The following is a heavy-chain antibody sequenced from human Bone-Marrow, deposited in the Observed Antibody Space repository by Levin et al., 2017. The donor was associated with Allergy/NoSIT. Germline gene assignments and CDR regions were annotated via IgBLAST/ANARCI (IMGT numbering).Heavy chain of an antibody. J-gene: IGHJ5*02. CDR1: GFTFSSYA. CDR3: ADGGDGYTRFDP. Sequence: GGSLRLSCAASGFTFSSYAMHWVRQAPGKGLEWVAVISYDGSNKYYADSVKGRFTISRDNSKNTLYLQMNSLRAEDTAVYYCADGGDGYTRFDPWGQGTLVTVSS. CDR2: ISYDGSNK. V-gene: IGHV3-30*04. D-gene: IGHD5-24*01.